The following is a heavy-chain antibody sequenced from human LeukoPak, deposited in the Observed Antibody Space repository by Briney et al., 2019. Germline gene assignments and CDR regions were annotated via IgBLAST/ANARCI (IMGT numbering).Heavy chain of an antibody. D-gene: IGHD4-17*01. CDR3: ARHLSGDDI. CDR1: GFTFNTYA. J-gene: IGHJ3*02. V-gene: IGHV3-23*01. Sequence: QAGGSLRLSCAASGFTFNTYAMSWVRQAPGKGLEWVSGLSAGGGSTYYADSVKGRFTISRDNSKNTLYLQMNSLRAEDTAVYYCARHLSGDDIWGQGTMVTVSS. CDR2: LSAGGGST.